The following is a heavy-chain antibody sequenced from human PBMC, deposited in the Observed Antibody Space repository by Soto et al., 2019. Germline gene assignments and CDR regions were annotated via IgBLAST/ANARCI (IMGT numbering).Heavy chain of an antibody. CDR1: GFTFSDYY. CDR3: ARTLARGVVDY. J-gene: IGHJ4*02. V-gene: IGHV3-11*01. Sequence: PGWSLRLSCEASGFTFSDYYMSWIRQAPGKGLDWVSYISNGGGTMHYADSVKGRFSMPRDNAKHSLYLQMNSLRAEDTAVYYCARTLARGVVDYWGQGTLVTVS. CDR2: ISNGGGTM. D-gene: IGHD3-10*01.